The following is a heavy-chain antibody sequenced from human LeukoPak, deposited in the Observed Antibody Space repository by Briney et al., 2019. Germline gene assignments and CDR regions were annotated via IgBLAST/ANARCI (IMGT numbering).Heavy chain of an antibody. J-gene: IGHJ4*02. CDR3: SLVVITRPFDY. D-gene: IGHD3-22*01. Sequence: GGSLRLSCAASGFTFSSYSMNWVRQAPGKGLEWVSVISGSGGSTYYADSVKGRVTISRDNSKNTLYLQMNSLRAEDTAVYYCSLVVITRPFDYWGQGTLVTVSS. CDR1: GFTFSSYS. CDR2: ISGSGGST. V-gene: IGHV3-23*01.